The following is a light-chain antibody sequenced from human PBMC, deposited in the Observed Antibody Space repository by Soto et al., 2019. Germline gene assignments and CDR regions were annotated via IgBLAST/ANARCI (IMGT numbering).Light chain of an antibody. CDR3: QQYGSSPPRT. V-gene: IGKV3-20*01. CDR2: GAS. J-gene: IGKJ1*01. CDR1: QSVDSY. Sequence: IVLTQSPATLSLSPWERATLSCGASQSVDSYLAWYQHRPGQAPRLLIYGASTRATDVPDRFSGSGSGADFTLTISRLEPEDFAVYYCQQYGSSPPRTFGQGTKV.